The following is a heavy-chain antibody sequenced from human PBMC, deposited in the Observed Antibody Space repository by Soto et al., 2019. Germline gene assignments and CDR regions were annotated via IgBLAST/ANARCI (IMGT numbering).Heavy chain of an antibody. CDR2: VNSDGSST. D-gene: IGHD3-10*01. CDR3: VRSYCGPYGCFDP. V-gene: IGHV3-74*01. J-gene: IGHJ5*02. Sequence: EVQLVESGGGLVQPGGSLRLSCAASGFTISSHWMHWVRQAPGKGLVWVSRVNSDGSSTSYADAVKGRFIISRDNAKNTLYLQMNSLRTEDTDVYYCVRSYCGPYGCFDPWGQGTMVTVST. CDR1: GFTISSHW.